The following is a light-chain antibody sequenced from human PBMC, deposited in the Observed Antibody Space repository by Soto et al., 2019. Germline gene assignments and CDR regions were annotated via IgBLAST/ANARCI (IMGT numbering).Light chain of an antibody. J-gene: IGKJ1*01. CDR1: QSISTW. V-gene: IGKV1-5*03. CDR2: KAS. Sequence: DIQMTQSPSTLSASVGDRVTITCRASQSISTWLAWYQQEPGKAPKLLIHKASSLQSGVPSRFSGSGAGTNFILTISSLLHDDDAAYYCQQYNSNYRTFGQGTKVEIK. CDR3: QQYNSNYRT.